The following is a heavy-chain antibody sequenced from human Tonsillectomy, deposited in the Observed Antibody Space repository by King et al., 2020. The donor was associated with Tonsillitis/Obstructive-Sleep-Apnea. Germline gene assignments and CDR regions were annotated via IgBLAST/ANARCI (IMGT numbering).Heavy chain of an antibody. D-gene: IGHD3-10*01. CDR2: IYYSGST. CDR1: GGSISSSSYY. CDR3: ARIQLIPGEYYFDY. Sequence: LQLQESGPGLVKPSETLSLTCTVSGGSISSSSYYWGWIRQPPGKGLEWIGGIYYSGSTYYNPSLKSRVTISVDTSKNQFSLKLSSVTAADTAVYYCARIQLIPGEYYFDYWGQGTLVTVSS. V-gene: IGHV4-39*01. J-gene: IGHJ4*02.